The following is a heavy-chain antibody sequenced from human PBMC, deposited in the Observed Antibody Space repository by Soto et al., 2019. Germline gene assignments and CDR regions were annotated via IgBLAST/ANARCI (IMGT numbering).Heavy chain of an antibody. J-gene: IGHJ6*02. CDR3: ARVLIVVVPAVAQYYYCGMVV. CDR2: TYYRSKWYN. D-gene: IGHD2-2*01. V-gene: IGHV6-1*01. CDR1: GDSVSSNSAA. Sequence: SPALSLSCVISGDSVSSNSAAWNWIRQSPSRGLEWLGRTYYRSKWYNDYAVPVKSRITINPDTSKNQFSLQLNSVTPEDTAVYYCARVLIVVVPAVAQYYYCGMVVSDQGTTVSVS.